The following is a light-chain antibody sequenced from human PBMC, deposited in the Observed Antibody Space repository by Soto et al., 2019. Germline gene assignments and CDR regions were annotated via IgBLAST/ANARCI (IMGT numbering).Light chain of an antibody. Sequence: EIVLTQSPGTLSLSPGERATLSCRASQSVSSNYLAWYQQRLGQAPRLLIYGASSRATGIPDRFSGSGSGTDFTLTISRLEPEDFAVYYCQQHGSSPPVTFGQGTRLEI. CDR3: QQHGSSPPVT. V-gene: IGKV3-20*01. J-gene: IGKJ2*01. CDR2: GAS. CDR1: QSVSSNY.